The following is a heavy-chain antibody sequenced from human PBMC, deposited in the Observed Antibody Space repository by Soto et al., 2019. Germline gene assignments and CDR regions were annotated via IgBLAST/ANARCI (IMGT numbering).Heavy chain of an antibody. J-gene: IGHJ4*02. CDR1: GYTFTGYG. V-gene: IGHV1-3*01. CDR2: INAGNGNT. Sequence: ASVKVSGKASGYTFTGYGLHWVRQAPGQRLGGMGWINAGNGNTKYSQKFQGRVTITRDTSASTAYMELSSLRSEDTAVYYCASPLDSSSWYYFDYWGQGTLVTVSS. CDR3: ASPLDSSSWYYFDY. D-gene: IGHD6-13*01.